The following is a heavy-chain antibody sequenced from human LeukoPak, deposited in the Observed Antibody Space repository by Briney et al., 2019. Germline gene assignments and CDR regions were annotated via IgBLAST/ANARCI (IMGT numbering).Heavy chain of an antibody. CDR3: AKDNGIVAPSIPLDY. CDR1: GFTFNNYA. J-gene: IGHJ4*02. Sequence: PGGSLRLSCAASGFTFNNYAMTWVRQAPGKGLEWVSSIFPSGGEIHYADSVRGQFTISRDNSKSTLSLQMNSLRAEDTAVYYCAKDNGIVAPSIPLDYWGQGTLVTVSS. V-gene: IGHV3-23*01. CDR2: IFPSGGEI. D-gene: IGHD5-12*01.